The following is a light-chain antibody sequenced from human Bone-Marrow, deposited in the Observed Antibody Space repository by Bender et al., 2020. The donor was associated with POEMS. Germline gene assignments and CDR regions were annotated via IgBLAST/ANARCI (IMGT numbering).Light chain of an antibody. Sequence: SYVLTQPPSLSVAPGQTARITCGGNNIGSESVHWYQQRPGQAPVLVVYDSSDRPSGIPERFSGSNSGDTAILTISGTQSLDEADYYCQAWDSRTAVFGGGTKLTVL. CDR1: NIGSES. J-gene: IGLJ2*01. V-gene: IGLV3-21*02. CDR3: QAWDSRTAV. CDR2: DSS.